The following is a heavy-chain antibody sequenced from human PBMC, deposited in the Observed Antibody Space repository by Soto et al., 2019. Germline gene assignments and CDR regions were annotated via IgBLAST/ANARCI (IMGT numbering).Heavy chain of an antibody. CDR2: ISYDGSNK. CDR3: AKESFEYSSSSADY. CDR1: GFTFSSYG. V-gene: IGHV3-30*18. J-gene: IGHJ4*02. D-gene: IGHD6-6*01. Sequence: GGSLRLSCAASGFTFSSYGMHWVRQAPGKGLEWVAVISYDGSNKYYADSVKGRFTISRDNSKNTLYLQMNSLRAEDTAVYYRAKESFEYSSSSADYWGQGTLVTVSS.